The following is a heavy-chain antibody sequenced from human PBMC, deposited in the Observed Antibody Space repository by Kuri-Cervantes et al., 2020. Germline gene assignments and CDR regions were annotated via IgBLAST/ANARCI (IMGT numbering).Heavy chain of an antibody. V-gene: IGHV4-34*01. Sequence: SETLSLTCAVYGGSFSGYYWSWIRQPPGKGLEWIGEINHSGSTNYSPSLKSRVTISVDKSKNQFSLKLSSVTAADTAVYYCASHSGYCSGGSCYSTFSYYYYMDVWGKGTTVTVSS. CDR2: INHSGST. D-gene: IGHD2-15*01. CDR3: ASHSGYCSGGSCYSTFSYYYYMDV. J-gene: IGHJ6*03. CDR1: GGSFSGYY.